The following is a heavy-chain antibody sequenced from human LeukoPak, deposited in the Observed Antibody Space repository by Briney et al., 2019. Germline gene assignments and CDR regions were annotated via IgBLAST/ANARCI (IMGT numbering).Heavy chain of an antibody. CDR1: GDSISSSGYY. V-gene: IGHV4-39*01. CDR3: ARRKYYTIEN. D-gene: IGHD3-10*01. CDR2: IYYSGRT. Sequence: SETLSLTCTVSGDSISSSGYYWGWIRQPPGKGLEWIASIYYSGRTYYNPSLKSRITISVDSSKNQFSLRLSSVTAADTAVNYCARRKYYTIENWGQGTLVTVSS. J-gene: IGHJ4*02.